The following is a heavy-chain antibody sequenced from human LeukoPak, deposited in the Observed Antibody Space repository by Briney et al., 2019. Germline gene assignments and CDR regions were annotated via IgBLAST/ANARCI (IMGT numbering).Heavy chain of an antibody. V-gene: IGHV4-59*02. CDR3: AKGWVYFDY. Sequence: SETLSPTCIVSAGSVSSSSWSWIRQPRGEGLEWIGYIYNSESTTYNPSLKGRVTISVDMSKNELSLRLTSVTAADTAVYYCAKGWVYFDYWGQGTLVTVSS. CDR2: IYNSEST. CDR1: AGSVSSSS. D-gene: IGHD1-26*01. J-gene: IGHJ4*02.